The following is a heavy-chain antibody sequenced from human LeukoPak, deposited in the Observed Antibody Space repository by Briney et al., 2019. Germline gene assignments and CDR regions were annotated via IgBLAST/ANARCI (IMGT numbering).Heavy chain of an antibody. CDR2: ISSSGTAT. J-gene: IGHJ3*02. Sequence: GGSLRLSCTASGFTFDDYYITWIRQAPGKGLDWVAYISSSGTATYYADSAKGRFTISRDNAKNSLYLQMDSLKAEDTAMYYCARPARSGIYYPDAFENWGQGTMVTVSS. V-gene: IGHV3-11*04. CDR1: GFTFDDYY. D-gene: IGHD3-10*01. CDR3: ARPARSGIYYPDAFEN.